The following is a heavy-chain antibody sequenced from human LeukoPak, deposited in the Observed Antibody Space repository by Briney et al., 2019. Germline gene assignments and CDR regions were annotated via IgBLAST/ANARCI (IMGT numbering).Heavy chain of an antibody. CDR2: IYSGGST. Sequence: GGSLRLSCAASGFTVSSNYMSWVRQAPGKGLEWVSVIYSGGSTYYADSVKGRFTISRDNSKNTLYLQMNSLRAEDTAVYYCARDSTELVYSWFDPWGQGTLVTVSS. CDR1: GFTVSSNY. CDR3: ARDSTELVYSWFDP. J-gene: IGHJ5*02. V-gene: IGHV3-66*02. D-gene: IGHD5/OR15-5a*01.